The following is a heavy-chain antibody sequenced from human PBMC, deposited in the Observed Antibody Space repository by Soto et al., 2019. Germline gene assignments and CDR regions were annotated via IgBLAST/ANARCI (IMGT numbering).Heavy chain of an antibody. V-gene: IGHV1-2*04. CDR3: ARGMGHYDSSGLLDYYYGMDV. CDR1: GYTFTGYY. Sequence: ASVKVSCKASGYTFTGYYMHWVRQAPGQGLEWMGWINPNSGGTNYAQKFQGWVTTTRDTPISTAYMELSRLRSDDTAVYYCARGMGHYDSSGLLDYYYGMDVWGQGTTVTVSS. D-gene: IGHD3-22*01. CDR2: INPNSGGT. J-gene: IGHJ6*02.